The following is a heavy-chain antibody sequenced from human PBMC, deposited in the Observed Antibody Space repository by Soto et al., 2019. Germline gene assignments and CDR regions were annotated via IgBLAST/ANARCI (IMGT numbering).Heavy chain of an antibody. J-gene: IGHJ4*02. Sequence: ASVKVSCKASGGTFSSYAISWVRQAPGQGLEWMGGIIPIFGTANYAQKFQGRVTITADGSTSTAYMELSSLRSEDTAVYYCARVITYDYVWGSYPPPYYFDYWGQGTLVTVSS. V-gene: IGHV1-69*13. CDR2: IIPIFGTA. D-gene: IGHD3-16*01. CDR3: ARVITYDYVWGSYPPPYYFDY. CDR1: GGTFSSYA.